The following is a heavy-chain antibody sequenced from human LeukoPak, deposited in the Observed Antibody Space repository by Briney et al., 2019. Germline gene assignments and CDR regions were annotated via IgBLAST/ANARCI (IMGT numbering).Heavy chain of an antibody. CDR2: IKQDGSEK. CDR1: GFTFSSYW. D-gene: IGHD3-10*01. Sequence: GGSLRLSCAASGFTFSSYWMSWVRQAPGKGLEWVANIKQDGSEKYYVDSVKGRFTISRDNAKNSLYLQMNSLRAEDAAVYYWARDRAPWAFDIWGQGTMVTVSS. J-gene: IGHJ3*02. CDR3: ARDRAPWAFDI. V-gene: IGHV3-7*01.